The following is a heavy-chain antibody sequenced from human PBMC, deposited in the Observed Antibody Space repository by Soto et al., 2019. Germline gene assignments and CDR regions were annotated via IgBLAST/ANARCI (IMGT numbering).Heavy chain of an antibody. V-gene: IGHV3-23*01. D-gene: IGHD1-26*01. J-gene: IGHJ4*02. Sequence: EVQLLESGGGLVQPGGSLRLSCAASGFTFSSYAMRWVRQAPVKGLEWVSAISGSGGSTYYADSVKGRFTISRDNSKNTLYLQMNNLRAEDTAVYYCSRRGSGSYYDYWGQGTLVNVSS. CDR1: GFTFSSYA. CDR2: ISGSGGST. CDR3: SRRGSGSYYDY.